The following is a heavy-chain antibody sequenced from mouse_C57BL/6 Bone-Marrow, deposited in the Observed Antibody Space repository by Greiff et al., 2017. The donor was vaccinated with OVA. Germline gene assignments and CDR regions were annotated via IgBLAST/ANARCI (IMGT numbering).Heavy chain of an antibody. Sequence: EVHLVESGGGLVQPGGSLKLSCAASGFTFSDYYMYWVRQTPEKRLEWVAYISNGGGSTYYPDTVKGRFTISRDNAKNTLYLQMGRLKSEDTAMYYCARRGGGDYFDYWGQGTTLTVSS. CDR2: ISNGGGST. V-gene: IGHV5-12*01. CDR3: ARRGGGDYFDY. D-gene: IGHD1-1*02. CDR1: GFTFSDYY. J-gene: IGHJ2*01.